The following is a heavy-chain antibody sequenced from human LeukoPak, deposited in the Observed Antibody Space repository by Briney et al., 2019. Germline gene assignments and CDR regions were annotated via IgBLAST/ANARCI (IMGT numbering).Heavy chain of an antibody. CDR1: GYTFTDYY. CDR3: ARADRLHGGPYLIGP. J-gene: IGHJ5*02. V-gene: IGHV1-2*02. Sequence: ASVKVSCKTSGYTFTDYYLHWVRQAPGQGLEWMGWINPNSGGISSAQKFQGTVTMTRDTSITTVYMEVSWLTSDDTAIYYCARADRLHGGPYLIGPWGQGTLVTVSS. D-gene: IGHD3-16*01. CDR2: INPNSGGI.